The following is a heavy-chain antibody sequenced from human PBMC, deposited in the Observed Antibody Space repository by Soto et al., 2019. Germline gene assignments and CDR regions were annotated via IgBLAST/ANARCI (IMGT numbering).Heavy chain of an antibody. Sequence: ASVKVSCKASGYTFTSYAVHWVRQAPGQRLEWMGWINAGNGNTKYSQKFQGRVTITRDTSASTAYMELSSLRSEDTAVYYCAREALYRSDAFDIWGQGTMVTVSS. CDR2: INAGNGNT. CDR1: GYTFTSYA. D-gene: IGHD1-26*01. J-gene: IGHJ3*02. CDR3: AREALYRSDAFDI. V-gene: IGHV1-3*01.